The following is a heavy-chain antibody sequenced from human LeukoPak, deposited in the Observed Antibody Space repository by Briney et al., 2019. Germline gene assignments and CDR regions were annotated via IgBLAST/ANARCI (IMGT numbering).Heavy chain of an antibody. CDR2: ISGSGGST. J-gene: IGHJ4*02. CDR1: GFTFSSYA. V-gene: IGHV3-23*01. Sequence: GGSLRLSCAASGFTFSSYAMSWVRQAPGKGLEWVSAISGSGGSTYYADSVKGPFTISRDNSKNTLYLQMNSLRAEHTAVYYCAKVDTFDYYFDYWGQGTLVTVSS. CDR3: AKVDTFDYYFDY. D-gene: IGHD5-18*01.